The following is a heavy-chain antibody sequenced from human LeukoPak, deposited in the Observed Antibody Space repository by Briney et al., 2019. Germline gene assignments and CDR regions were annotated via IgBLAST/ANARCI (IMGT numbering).Heavy chain of an antibody. V-gene: IGHV4-31*03. Sequence: SETLSLTCTVSGGSISSGGYYWSWIRQHPGKGLEWIGYIYYSGSTYYNPSLKSRVTISVDTSKNQFSLKLSSVTAADTAVYYGGRGGVWLGEFGGLDYWGQGTLVTVSS. CDR3: GRGGVWLGEFGGLDY. D-gene: IGHD3-10*01. CDR1: GGSISSGGYY. J-gene: IGHJ4*02. CDR2: IYYSGST.